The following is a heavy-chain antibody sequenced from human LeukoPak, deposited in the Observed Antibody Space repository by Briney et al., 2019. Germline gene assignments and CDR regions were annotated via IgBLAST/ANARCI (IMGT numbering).Heavy chain of an antibody. V-gene: IGHV3-11*01. J-gene: IGHJ6*02. CDR2: ISSSGSTI. Sequence: GGSLRLSCAASGFTFSDYYMSWIRQAPGKGLEWVSYISSSGSTIYYADSVKGRFTISRDNAKNSLYLQMNSLRAEDTAVYYCAKDRGHYDFWSGYYTHYYYGMDVWGQGTTVTVSS. CDR3: AKDRGHYDFWSGYYTHYYYGMDV. D-gene: IGHD3-3*01. CDR1: GFTFSDYY.